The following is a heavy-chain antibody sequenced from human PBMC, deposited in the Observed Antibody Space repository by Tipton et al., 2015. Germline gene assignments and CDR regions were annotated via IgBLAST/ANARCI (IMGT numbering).Heavy chain of an antibody. D-gene: IGHD5-24*01. V-gene: IGHV4-38-2*02. CDR3: ARDLEHGMDI. Sequence: TLSLTCAVSGYSISSGYYWGWIRQTPGKGLEWIGYISQRDGTTYNPSLKSRLTISVDTSKNQVFLKLTSVTAADTAVYFCARDLEHGMDIWGQGTTVTVS. CDR1: GYSISSGYY. CDR2: ISQRDGT. J-gene: IGHJ6*02.